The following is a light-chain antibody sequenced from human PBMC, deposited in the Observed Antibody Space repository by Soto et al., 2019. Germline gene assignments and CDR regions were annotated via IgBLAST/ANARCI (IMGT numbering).Light chain of an antibody. CDR2: WGS. CDR1: QSLLHSNGYNY. V-gene: IGKV2-28*01. CDR3: VQGLQSPPT. J-gene: IGKJ1*01. Sequence: DIVMTQSPLSLPVTPGEPASISCRSSQSLLHSNGYNYLDWYLQKPGQSPQLLIYWGSNRASGVPDRFRGSGSGTDFTLKINRVEAEDVGFYFCVQGLQSPPTFGQGTKVEIK.